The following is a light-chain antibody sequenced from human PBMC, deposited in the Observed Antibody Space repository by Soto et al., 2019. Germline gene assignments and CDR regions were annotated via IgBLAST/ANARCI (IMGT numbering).Light chain of an antibody. V-gene: IGKV1-12*01. J-gene: IGKJ4*01. CDR1: HTISSW. CDR3: QQANSFPLT. Sequence: DIKMTHSPSTLSAYIGDRVTITCRASHTISSWLAWYQQKPGKAPKLLIYAASSLQSGVPSRFSGSGSGTDFTLTISSLQPEDFATYYCQQANSFPLTFCGGTKVDI. CDR2: AAS.